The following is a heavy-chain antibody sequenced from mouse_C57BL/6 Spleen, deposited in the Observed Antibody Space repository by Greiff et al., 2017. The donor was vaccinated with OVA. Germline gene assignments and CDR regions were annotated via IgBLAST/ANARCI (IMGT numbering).Heavy chain of an antibody. J-gene: IGHJ4*01. CDR2: IDPSDSYT. CDR1: GYTFTSYW. V-gene: IGHV1-50*01. Sequence: QVQLQQPGAELVKPGASVKLSCKASGYTFTSYWMQWVKQRPGQGLEWIGEIDPSDSYTNYNQKFKGKATLTVDTSSSTAYMQLSSLTSEDSAVYYCARRAQAIYYYAMDYWGQGTSVTVSS. D-gene: IGHD3-2*02. CDR3: ARRAQAIYYYAMDY.